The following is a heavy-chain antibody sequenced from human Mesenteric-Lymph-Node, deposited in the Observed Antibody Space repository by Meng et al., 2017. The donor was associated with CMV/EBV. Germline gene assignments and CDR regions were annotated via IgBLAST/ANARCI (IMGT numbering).Heavy chain of an antibody. J-gene: IGHJ4*02. V-gene: IGHV3-11*01. CDR1: GFNFKDYY. D-gene: IGHD2-21*01. Sequence: GESLKISCAASGFNFKDYYMTWIRQAPGKGLEWISCISASGDTIYYADSVKGRFTISRDNAKNSLYLQMNSLRAEDTAVYYCARDRPYCGGDCSEFDYWGQGTLVTVSS. CDR3: ARDRPYCGGDCSEFDY. CDR2: ISASGDTI.